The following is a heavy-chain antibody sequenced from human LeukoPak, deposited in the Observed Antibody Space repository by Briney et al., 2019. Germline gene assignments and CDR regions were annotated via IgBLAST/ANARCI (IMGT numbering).Heavy chain of an antibody. CDR2: ITSSRRST. D-gene: IGHD2-21*01. CDR1: GFSFSDHY. V-gene: IGHV3-11*01. Sequence: GGSLRLSRTASGFSFSDHYMTWMRHAPGKGLEWISYITSSRRSTDYTDSVKGRFIISRDNAMNSLFLQMSSLRVDDTAVYYCTRDPDYGDPDWGQGTLVTVSS. CDR3: TRDPDYGDPD. J-gene: IGHJ4*02.